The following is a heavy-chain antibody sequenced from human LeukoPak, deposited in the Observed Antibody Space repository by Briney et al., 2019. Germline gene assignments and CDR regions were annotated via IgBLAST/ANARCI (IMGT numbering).Heavy chain of an antibody. CDR2: IYSGGDT. J-gene: IGHJ6*02. CDR1: GFTVSSNY. Sequence: GGSLRLSCAASGFTVSSNYMNWVRQAPGKGLEWISVIYSGGDTYYADSVKGRFAISRHNSENTLYLQMNNLRAEDTAMYYCARGVYGDYEDYYYFGLDVWGQGTTVTVSS. V-gene: IGHV3-53*04. D-gene: IGHD4-17*01. CDR3: ARGVYGDYEDYYYFGLDV.